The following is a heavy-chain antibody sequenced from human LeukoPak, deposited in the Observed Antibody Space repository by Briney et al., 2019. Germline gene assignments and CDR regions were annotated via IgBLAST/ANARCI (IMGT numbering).Heavy chain of an antibody. J-gene: IGHJ4*02. CDR3: AKWGAAAGTLSFDY. CDR2: ISGSAGNT. D-gene: IGHD6-13*01. Sequence: GGSLRLSCAASGFTFSSYGMSWVRQAPGKGLEWVSAISGSAGNTYYADSVKGRFTISRDNSKNTLYLEMNSLRAEDTAVYYCAKWGAAAGTLSFDYWGQGTLVTVSS. CDR1: GFTFSSYG. V-gene: IGHV3-23*01.